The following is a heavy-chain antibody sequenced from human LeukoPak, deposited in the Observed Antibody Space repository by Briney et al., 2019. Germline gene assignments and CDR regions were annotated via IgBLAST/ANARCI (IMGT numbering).Heavy chain of an antibody. D-gene: IGHD1-14*01. V-gene: IGHV3-30*04. CDR2: ISYDGSNK. CDR3: ARVRTYYFDY. Sequence: GGSLRLSCAASGFTFNSYAMHWVRQAPGKGLEWVAVISYDGSNKYYADSVKGRFTVSRDNSKNTLYLQMSSLRAEDTAVYYCARVRTYYFDYWGQGTLVTVSS. CDR1: GFTFNSYA. J-gene: IGHJ4*02.